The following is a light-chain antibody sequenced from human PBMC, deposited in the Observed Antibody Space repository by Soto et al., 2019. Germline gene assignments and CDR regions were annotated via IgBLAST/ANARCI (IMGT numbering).Light chain of an antibody. J-gene: IGKJ2*01. CDR2: GAS. Sequence: EIVMTQSPATLPVSPGERVTLSCRASQSISSNLAWYQQKPGQAPRLLIYGASTRATGVPARFSGSGSGTEFTLTISSLQSEDFAVYYCQQYDNWPPYTFGQGTKLEIK. CDR1: QSISSN. V-gene: IGKV3-15*01. CDR3: QQYDNWPPYT.